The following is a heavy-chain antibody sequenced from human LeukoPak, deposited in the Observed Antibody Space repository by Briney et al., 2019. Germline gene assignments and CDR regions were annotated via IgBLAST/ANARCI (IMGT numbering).Heavy chain of an antibody. V-gene: IGHV3-64*01. CDR3: ARGEVGSSYSGSYLDV. D-gene: IGHD1-26*01. J-gene: IGHJ3*01. CDR2: ISSNGGST. Sequence: GGSLRLSCAASGFTFSSYAMHWVRQAPGKGLEYVSAISSNGGSTYYANSVKGRFTISRDNFKNTLYLQMGSLRAENMAVYYCARGEVGSSYSGSYLDVGGQATMVSVSS. CDR1: GFTFSSYA.